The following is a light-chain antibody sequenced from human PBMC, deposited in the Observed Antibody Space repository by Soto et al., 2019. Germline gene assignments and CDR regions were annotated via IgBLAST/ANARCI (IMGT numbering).Light chain of an antibody. CDR3: QQRFT. V-gene: IGKV3-11*01. CDR2: DAS. Sequence: EIVLTQSPATLSLSPGERATLSCRASPSVSSYLAWYQQKPGQAPRLLIYDASNRATGIPARFSGSGSGTDFTLTISSLEPEDFAVYYCQQRFTFGPGTKVDIK. CDR1: PSVSSY. J-gene: IGKJ3*01.